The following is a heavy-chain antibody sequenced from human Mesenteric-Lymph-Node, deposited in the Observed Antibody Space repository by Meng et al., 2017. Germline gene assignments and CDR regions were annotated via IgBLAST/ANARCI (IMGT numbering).Heavy chain of an antibody. CDR2: IYYSGTT. D-gene: IGHD3-10*01. J-gene: IGHJ4*02. CDR3: AREHYGSGSYYNPLDY. CDR1: GVSISSTTYY. V-gene: IGHV4-39*07. Sequence: SETLSLTCSVSGVSISSTTYYWVWIRQPPGTGLEWIGRIYYSGTTYYNPSLQSRVTISVDTSKNQFSLKLSSVTAADTAVYYCAREHYGSGSYYNPLDYWGQGTLVTVSS.